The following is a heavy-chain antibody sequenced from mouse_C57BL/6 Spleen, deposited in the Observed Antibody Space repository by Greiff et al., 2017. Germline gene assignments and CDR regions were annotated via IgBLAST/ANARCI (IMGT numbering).Heavy chain of an antibody. CDR3: ARGSITTVVAPMDY. V-gene: IGHV1-20*01. J-gene: IGHJ4*01. CDR1: GYSFTGYF. D-gene: IGHD1-1*01. Sequence: VQLQQSGPELVKPGDSVKISCKASGYSFTGYFMNWVMQSHGKSLEWIGRINPYNGDTFYNQKFKGKATLTVDKSSSTAHMELRSLTSEDSAVYYCARGSITTVVAPMDYWGQGTSVTVSS. CDR2: INPYNGDT.